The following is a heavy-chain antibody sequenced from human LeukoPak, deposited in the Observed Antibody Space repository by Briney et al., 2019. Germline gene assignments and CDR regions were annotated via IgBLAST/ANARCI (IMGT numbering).Heavy chain of an antibody. CDR2: FDPEDGET. CDR1: GYTLTELS. D-gene: IGHD2-15*01. CDR3: ATAPIVAATSPWFDP. Sequence: ASVKVSCKVSGYTLTELSMHWVRQAPGKVLEWMGGFDPEDGETIYAQKFQGRVTMTEDTSTDTAYMELSSLRSEDTAVYYCATAPIVAATSPWFDPWGQGTLVTVSS. J-gene: IGHJ5*02. V-gene: IGHV1-24*01.